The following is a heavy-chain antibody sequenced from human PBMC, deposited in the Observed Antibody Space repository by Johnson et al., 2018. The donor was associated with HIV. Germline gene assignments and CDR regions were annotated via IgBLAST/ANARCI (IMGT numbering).Heavy chain of an antibody. J-gene: IGHJ3*02. V-gene: IGHV3-30*04. CDR2: ISYDGSNK. Sequence: QVQLVESGGGVVQPGRSLRLSCAASGFTFSSCAFHWVRQAPGKGLEWVAVISYDGSNKYYADSVKGRFTISRDNSKNTLYLQLNSLRAEDTTLYYCERESKPFWYYYGSGSAADAFDIWGQGTMVIVSS. CDR1: GFTFSSCA. D-gene: IGHD3-10*01. CDR3: ERESKPFWYYYGSGSAADAFDI.